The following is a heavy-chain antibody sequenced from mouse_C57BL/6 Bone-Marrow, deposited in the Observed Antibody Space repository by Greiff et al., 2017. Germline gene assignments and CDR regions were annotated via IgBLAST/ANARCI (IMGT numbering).Heavy chain of an antibody. J-gene: IGHJ4*01. CDR3: TRGGIYDGYYGGVDY. D-gene: IGHD2-3*01. CDR1: GYTFTSYW. Sequence: VQLQQSGTVLARPGASVKMSCKTSGYTFTSYWMHWVKQRPGQGLEWIGPIYPGNSDTSYNQKFKGKAKLTAVTSASTAYMELSSLTNEDSAVYYGTRGGIYDGYYGGVDYWGQGTSVTVSS. V-gene: IGHV1-5*01. CDR2: IYPGNSDT.